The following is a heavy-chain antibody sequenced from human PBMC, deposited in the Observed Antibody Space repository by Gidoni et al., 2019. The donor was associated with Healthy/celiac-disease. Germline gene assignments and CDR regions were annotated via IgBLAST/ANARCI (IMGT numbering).Heavy chain of an antibody. CDR1: GYSFTRYW. CDR3: ARLKVGFIAARRIDY. J-gene: IGHJ4*02. CDR2: IYPGDSDT. V-gene: IGHV5-51*01. D-gene: IGHD6-6*01. Sequence: EVQLVQSGAEVKKPGESLKISCKGSGYSFTRYWLGWVRQMPGKGLEWMGIIYPGDSDTRYSPSFQGQVTISADKSISTAYLQWSSLKASDTAMYYCARLKVGFIAARRIDYWGQGTLVTVSS.